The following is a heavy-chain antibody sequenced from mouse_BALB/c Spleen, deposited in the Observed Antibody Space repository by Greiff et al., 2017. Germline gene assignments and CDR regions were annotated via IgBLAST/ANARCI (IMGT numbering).Heavy chain of an antibody. J-gene: IGHJ3*01. CDR1: GFTFSNYW. D-gene: IGHD1-1*01. V-gene: IGHV6-6*02. Sequence: EVHLVESGGGLVQPGGSMKLSCVASGFTFSNYWMNWVRQSPEKGLEWVAEIRLKSNNYATHYAESVKGRFTISRDDSKSSVYLQMNNLRAEDTGIYYCTRRSEAWFAYWGQGTLVTVSA. CDR2: IRLKSNNYAT. CDR3: TRRSEAWFAY.